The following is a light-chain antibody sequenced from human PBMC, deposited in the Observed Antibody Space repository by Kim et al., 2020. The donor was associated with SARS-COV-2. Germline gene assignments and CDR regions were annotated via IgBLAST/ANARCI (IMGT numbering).Light chain of an antibody. V-gene: IGLV2-14*03. J-gene: IGLJ1*01. CDR3: ASFRGTSFVRSVV. Sequence: QSALAQPASVSGSPGQSITISCTGTNTDIGSYDYVSWYQQQPGKVPTLLIYDIRHRPPGISKRFSGSKSGNTASLTISGLQSDDEADYYCASFRGTSFVRSVVFGTGTKVSVL. CDR2: DIR. CDR1: NTDIGSYDY.